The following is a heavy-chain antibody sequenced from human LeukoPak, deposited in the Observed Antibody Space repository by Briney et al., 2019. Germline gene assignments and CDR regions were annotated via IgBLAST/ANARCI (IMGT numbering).Heavy chain of an antibody. V-gene: IGHV4-4*07. Sequence: PSETLSLTCTVSGGSISSYYWSWIRQPAGKGLEWIGRIYTSGSTNYNPSLKSRVTISVDTSKNQFSLKLSSVTAADTAVYYCARETSQKGAHYMDVWGKGTTVTISS. D-gene: IGHD3-16*01. J-gene: IGHJ6*03. CDR2: IYTSGST. CDR3: ARETSQKGAHYMDV. CDR1: GGSISSYY.